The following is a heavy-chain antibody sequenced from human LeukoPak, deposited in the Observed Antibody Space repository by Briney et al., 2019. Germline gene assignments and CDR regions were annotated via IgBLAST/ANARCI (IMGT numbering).Heavy chain of an antibody. V-gene: IGHV3-30*02. CDR1: GFTFSSYG. CDR2: IRYDGSNK. CDR3: AKDRTSVFGVVIPFDY. J-gene: IGHJ4*02. D-gene: IGHD3-3*01. Sequence: PEGSLRLSCAASGFTFSSYGMHWVRQAPGKGLEWVAFIRYDGSNKYYADSVKGRFTISRDNSKNTLYLQMNSLRAEDTAVYYCAKDRTSVFGVVIPFDYWGQGTLVTVSS.